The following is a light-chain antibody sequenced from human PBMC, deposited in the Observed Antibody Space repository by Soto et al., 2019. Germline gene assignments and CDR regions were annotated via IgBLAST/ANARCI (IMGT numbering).Light chain of an antibody. CDR2: AAS. Sequence: DIQMTQSPSSVSASVGDRVSITCRASQGIGSWLAWFQQKAGEAPSLLIYAASSLHSGVPSRFSGSGSGTDFTLTITSLQPEDFATYYCQQGDSFPLTFGGGTKVEIK. CDR3: QQGDSFPLT. CDR1: QGIGSW. J-gene: IGKJ4*01. V-gene: IGKV1-12*01.